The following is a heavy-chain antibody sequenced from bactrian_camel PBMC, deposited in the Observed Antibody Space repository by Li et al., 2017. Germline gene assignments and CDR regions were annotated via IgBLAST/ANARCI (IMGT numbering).Heavy chain of an antibody. CDR3: AADSDRDFRRCFLLRRADYGV. CDR2: IDSDGST. V-gene: IGHV3S55*01. CDR1: GYTFSSYC. D-gene: IGHD5*01. Sequence: HVQLVESGGGSVQAGESLRLSCAAFGYTFSSYCMGWFRQAPGKEREGVAAIDSDGSTSYADSVKGRFTISKDNAKDTLYLQMNSLKPEDAAMYYCAADSDRDFRRCFLLRRADYGVSGQGTQVTVS. J-gene: IGHJ6*01.